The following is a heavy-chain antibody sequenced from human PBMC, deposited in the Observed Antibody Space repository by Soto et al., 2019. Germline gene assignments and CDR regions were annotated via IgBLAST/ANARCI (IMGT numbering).Heavy chain of an antibody. J-gene: IGHJ4*02. V-gene: IGHV3-7*01. D-gene: IGHD3-10*01. CDR1: DFTFSSYW. Sequence: PGGSLRLSCVASDFTFSSYWMSWVRQAPGKGLEWVANIKEDGDEQYFVDSVKGRFSVSRDNAKNTLFLQMNSLRVEDTAMYFCARVDYGSGSYYDQYYFDLWGQGP. CDR2: IKEDGDEQ. CDR3: ARVDYGSGSYYDQYYFDL.